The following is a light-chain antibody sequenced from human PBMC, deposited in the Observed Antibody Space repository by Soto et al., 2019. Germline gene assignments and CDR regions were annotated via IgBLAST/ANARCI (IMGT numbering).Light chain of an antibody. J-gene: IGLJ2*01. CDR3: CSYAGSSTLDVV. CDR2: EVS. V-gene: IGLV2-23*02. Sequence: QSALTQPASVSGSPGQSITISCTGTISDVGSYNLVSWYQQHPGKAPKLMIYEVSKRPSGVSNRFSGSKSGNTASLTISGLQAEDEADYYCCSYAGSSTLDVVFGGGTKLTVL. CDR1: ISDVGSYNL.